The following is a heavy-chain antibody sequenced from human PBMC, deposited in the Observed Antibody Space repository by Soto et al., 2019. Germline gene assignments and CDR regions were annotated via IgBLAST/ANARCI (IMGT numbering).Heavy chain of an antibody. D-gene: IGHD4-17*01. CDR2: IIPILGIA. V-gene: IGHV1-69*08. CDR3: ARDYGDYPYYYYYGMDV. J-gene: IGHJ6*02. Sequence: QVQLVQSGAEVKKPGSSVKVSCKASGGTFSSYTISWVRQAPGQGLERMGRIIPILGIANYAQKFQGRVTITADKSTSTAYMELSSLRSEDTAVYYCARDYGDYPYYYYYGMDVWGQGTTVTVSS. CDR1: GGTFSSYT.